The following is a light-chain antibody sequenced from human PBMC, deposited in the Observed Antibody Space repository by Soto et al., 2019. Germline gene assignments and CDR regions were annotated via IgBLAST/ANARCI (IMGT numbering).Light chain of an antibody. Sequence: SYELTQPPSVSVSPGQTASIPCSGDKLGDKYASWYLQRPGQSPVVVIYEDNKRPSGIPERFSGSNSGNTATLTISGTQATDEADYYCQAWDSSTHYVFGTGTKLTVL. CDR2: EDN. CDR3: QAWDSSTHYV. V-gene: IGLV3-1*01. CDR1: KLGDKY. J-gene: IGLJ1*01.